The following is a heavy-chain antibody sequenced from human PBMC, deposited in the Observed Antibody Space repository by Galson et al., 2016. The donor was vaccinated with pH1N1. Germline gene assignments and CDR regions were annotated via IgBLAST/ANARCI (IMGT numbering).Heavy chain of an antibody. CDR2: IGAGFTTT. V-gene: IGHV3-23*01. Sequence: SLRLSCAASGFTFSNYGMHCVRQAPGKGLEWVSLIGAGFTTTYYADSVKGRFTISGDNSNNTLYLQMNSLRAEDMAVYYCAKGWGVCSSTRCYRESRYYGPDVWGQGTPVTVSS. D-gene: IGHD2-2*02. J-gene: IGHJ6*02. CDR1: GFTFSNYG. CDR3: AKGWGVCSSTRCYRESRYYGPDV.